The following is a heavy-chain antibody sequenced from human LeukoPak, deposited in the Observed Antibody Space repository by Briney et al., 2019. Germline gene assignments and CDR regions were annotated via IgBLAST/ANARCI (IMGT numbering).Heavy chain of an antibody. Sequence: GGSLRLSCAASGFTFSSYAMSWVRQAPGKGLEWVSAISGSGGGTYYADSVKGRFTISRDNSKNTLYLQMNSLRAEDTAVYYCAKESPADYGEYQPFGYWGQGTLVTVSS. CDR2: ISGSGGGT. CDR3: AKESPADYGEYQPFGY. CDR1: GFTFSSYA. D-gene: IGHD4-17*01. J-gene: IGHJ4*02. V-gene: IGHV3-23*01.